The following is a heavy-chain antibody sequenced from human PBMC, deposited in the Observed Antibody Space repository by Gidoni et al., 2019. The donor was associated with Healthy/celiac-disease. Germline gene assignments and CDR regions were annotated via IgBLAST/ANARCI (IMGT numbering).Heavy chain of an antibody. Sequence: QVQLVQSGAEVKKPGSSVKVSCRASGGPFSSHAISRVRQAPGQGLEWMGGILPIFGTSNYAQKFQGRVTVTADESTSTAYMELSSLRSEDTAVYYCAREGGRLGYCTSTSCYNWFDPWGQGTLVTVSS. J-gene: IGHJ5*02. CDR1: GGPFSSHA. CDR3: AREGGRLGYCTSTSCYNWFDP. D-gene: IGHD2-2*01. CDR2: ILPIFGTS. V-gene: IGHV1-69*01.